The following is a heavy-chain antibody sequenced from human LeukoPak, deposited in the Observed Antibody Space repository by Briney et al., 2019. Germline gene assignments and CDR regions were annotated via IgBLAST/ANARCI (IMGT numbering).Heavy chain of an antibody. CDR3: AKLKGEVGVGGQCYFDL. J-gene: IGHJ4*02. CDR2: INTSGGRT. Sequence: GGSLRLSCAASGFTFSTYALSWVRQAPGKGLQWVSVINTSGGRTSYADSVKGRFTISRDNSKNTLYLQINSLRAEDTAVYYCAKLKGEVGVGGQCYFDLWGQGTLVTVSS. CDR1: GFTFSTYA. D-gene: IGHD1-26*01. V-gene: IGHV3-23*01.